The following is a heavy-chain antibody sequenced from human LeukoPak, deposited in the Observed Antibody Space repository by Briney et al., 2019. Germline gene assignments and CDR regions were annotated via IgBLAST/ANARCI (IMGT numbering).Heavy chain of an antibody. CDR2: VSGSGGNT. V-gene: IGHV3-23*01. Sequence: GGSLRLSCAASGFAFDSYAMNWVRQAPGKGLEWVSTVSGSGGNTYYADSVKGRFTISRSNSKNTLYLQMNSLRVEDTAVYYCARAKGEVVTFHLRYFLYWGQGTLVTVSS. J-gene: IGHJ1*01. D-gene: IGHD4-23*01. CDR3: ARAKGEVVTFHLRYFLY. CDR1: GFAFDSYA.